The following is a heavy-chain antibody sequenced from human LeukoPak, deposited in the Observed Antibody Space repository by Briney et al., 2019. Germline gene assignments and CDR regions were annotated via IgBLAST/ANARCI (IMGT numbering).Heavy chain of an antibody. D-gene: IGHD4-23*01. J-gene: IGHJ4*02. CDR2: ISSSSSYI. Sequence: GGSLRLSCAASGFTFSSYSMNWVRQAPGKGLEWVSSISSSSSYIYYADSVKGRFTISRDNAKNSLYLQMNSLRAEDTAVYYCARDYGGSPPFDYWGQETLVTVPS. CDR3: ARDYGGSPPFDY. CDR1: GFTFSSYS. V-gene: IGHV3-21*01.